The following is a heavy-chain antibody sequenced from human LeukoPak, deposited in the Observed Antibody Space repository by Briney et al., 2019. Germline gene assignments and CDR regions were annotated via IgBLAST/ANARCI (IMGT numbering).Heavy chain of an antibody. J-gene: IGHJ4*02. CDR1: GYSFTSYW. Sequence: GGSLKISCKGSGYSFTSYWIGWVRQMPGKGLEWMGIIYPGDSDTRYSPSFQGQVTISADKSISTAYLQWSSLKASDTAMYYCARWYNWNYWVNKNYFDYWGQGTLVTVSS. CDR2: IYPGDSDT. V-gene: IGHV5-51*01. CDR3: ARWYNWNYWVNKNYFDY. D-gene: IGHD1-7*01.